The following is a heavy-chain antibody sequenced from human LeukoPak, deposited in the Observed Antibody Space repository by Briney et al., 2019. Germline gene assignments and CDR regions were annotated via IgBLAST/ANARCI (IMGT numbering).Heavy chain of an antibody. CDR3: ARGLSDYDILTGYYKYAFDI. Sequence: SETLSLTCAVSGGSISSGGYSWCWIRQPPGKGLEWIGYIYHSGSTYYNPSLKSRVTISVDRSKNQFSLKLSSVTAADTAVYYCARGLSDYDILTGYYKYAFDIWGQGTMVTVSS. D-gene: IGHD3-9*01. V-gene: IGHV4-30-2*01. J-gene: IGHJ3*02. CDR2: IYHSGST. CDR1: GGSISSGGYS.